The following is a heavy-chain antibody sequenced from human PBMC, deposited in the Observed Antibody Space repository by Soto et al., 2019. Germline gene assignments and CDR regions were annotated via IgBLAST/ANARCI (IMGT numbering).Heavy chain of an antibody. CDR1: GYSFTSYG. V-gene: IGHV1-18*04. D-gene: IGHD3-22*01. CDR3: ARHRFNYYDDTVYYYFDY. J-gene: IGHJ4*01. CDR2: ISGHNGNT. Sequence: ASVKVSCKASGYSFTSYGISWVRQAPRQGPEWMGWISGHNGNTNHPQSLQGRVTMTTDTSRNTAYMELRSLRSDDTAVYYCARHRFNYYDDTVYYYFDYWG.